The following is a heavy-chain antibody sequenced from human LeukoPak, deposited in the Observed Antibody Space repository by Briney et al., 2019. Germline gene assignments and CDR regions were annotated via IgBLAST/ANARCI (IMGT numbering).Heavy chain of an antibody. Sequence: SETLSLTCTVSGGSISSGGYYWSWIRQPPGKGLEWIGYVYHSGSAYYSPSLKSRVMISVDRSKNQFSLRLSSVTAADTAVYYCARADSSGYYPYFFDSWGQGTLVPVSS. J-gene: IGHJ4*02. D-gene: IGHD3-22*01. CDR3: ARADSSGYYPYFFDS. CDR1: GGSISSGGYY. V-gene: IGHV4-30-2*01. CDR2: VYHSGSA.